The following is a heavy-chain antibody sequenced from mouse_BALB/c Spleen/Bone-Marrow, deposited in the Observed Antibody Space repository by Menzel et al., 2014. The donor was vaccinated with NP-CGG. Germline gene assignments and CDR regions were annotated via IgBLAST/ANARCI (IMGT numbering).Heavy chain of an antibody. J-gene: IGHJ4*01. D-gene: IGHD2-1*01. CDR3: ASGNYYYAMDY. V-gene: IGHV1S137*01. Sequence: QVQLQQSGAELVRPGVSVKISCKGSGYTFIDYAMHWVKQSHAKSLEWIGVISTYYGDASYNQKFKGKATMTVDKSSSTAYMELARLTSEDSAIYYCASGNYYYAMDYWGQGTSVTVSS. CDR1: GYTFIDYA. CDR2: ISTYYGDA.